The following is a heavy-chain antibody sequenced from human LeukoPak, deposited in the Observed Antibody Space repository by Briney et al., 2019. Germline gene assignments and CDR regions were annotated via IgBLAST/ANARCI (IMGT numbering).Heavy chain of an antibody. V-gene: IGHV4-59*04. D-gene: IGHD3-10*01. CDR3: ARSGYYGSGSLDY. Sequence: SETLSLTCTVSGDSISGSYLSWFRQPPGKGLEWIGFMFYSGSTYYNPSLKSRVTISVDTSKNQFSLKLSSVTAADTAVYYCARSGYYGSGSLDYWGQGTLVTVSS. J-gene: IGHJ4*02. CDR2: MFYSGST. CDR1: GDSISGSY.